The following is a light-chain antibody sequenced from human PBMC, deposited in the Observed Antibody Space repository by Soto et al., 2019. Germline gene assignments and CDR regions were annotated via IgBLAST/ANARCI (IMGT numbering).Light chain of an antibody. V-gene: IGKV3-11*01. J-gene: IGKJ4*01. CDR2: DAS. CDR3: QQRINWPLT. CDR1: QRVNNY. Sequence: PGDRATLSCRASQRVNNYLAWYQQKPGQAPRLLIYDASTRATGIPARFSGSGSGTDFTLTISSLEPEDFAVYYCQQRINWPLTFGGGTKVDIK.